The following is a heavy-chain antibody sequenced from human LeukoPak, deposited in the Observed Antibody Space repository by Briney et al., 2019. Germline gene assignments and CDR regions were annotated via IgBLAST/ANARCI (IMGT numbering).Heavy chain of an antibody. CDR2: VSWNSGSI. Sequence: GGSLRLSCAASGFTFDDYAMHWVRQAPGKGLEWVSGVSWNSGSIGYADSVKGRFTISRDNAKNSLYLQMNSLIAEETAVYYCARLFVYGSGGEAFDYWGQGTLVTVSS. J-gene: IGHJ4*02. CDR3: ARLFVYGSGGEAFDY. CDR1: GFTFDDYA. V-gene: IGHV3-9*01. D-gene: IGHD3-10*01.